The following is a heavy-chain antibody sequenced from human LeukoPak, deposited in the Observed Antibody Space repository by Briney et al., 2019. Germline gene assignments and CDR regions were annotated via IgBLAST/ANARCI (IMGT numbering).Heavy chain of an antibody. CDR2: IKQDGNEK. CDR1: GFTFSRYC. D-gene: IGHD4-17*01. J-gene: IGHJ5*02. Sequence: GGSLRLSCAASGFTFSRYCKSWVRQAPGEGLEWLATIKQDGNEKFYVDSVKGRFTISRDNAKNSLYLQMSSLRAEDTAIYYCARDGPDYGDFNWFAPWGQGTLVTVSS. V-gene: IGHV3-7*01. CDR3: ARDGPDYGDFNWFAP.